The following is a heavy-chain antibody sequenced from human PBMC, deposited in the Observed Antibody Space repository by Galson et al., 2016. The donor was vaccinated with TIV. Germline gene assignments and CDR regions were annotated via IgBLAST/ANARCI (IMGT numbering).Heavy chain of an antibody. D-gene: IGHD5-18*01. J-gene: IGHJ6*02. CDR2: IIPMFGTA. CDR1: GGTFSSYV. Sequence: SVKVSCKASGGTFSSYVIKWVRQAPGQGLEWMGEIIPMFGTANYAQKFQGRVTITADESTSTAYMELSSLRSEDTAVYYCAKDRNTAFDTHYSYYGLDVCGQGTTVIVSS. V-gene: IGHV1-69*13. CDR3: AKDRNTAFDTHYSYYGLDV.